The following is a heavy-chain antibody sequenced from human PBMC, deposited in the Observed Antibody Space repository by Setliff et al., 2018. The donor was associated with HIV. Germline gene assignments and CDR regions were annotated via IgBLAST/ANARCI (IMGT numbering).Heavy chain of an antibody. CDR2: IHYSGTA. J-gene: IGHJ3*02. Sequence: LSLTCTISGASISNYYWSWIRQVPGKGLEWVGYIHYSGTANYNPSLKSRVTISVDTSKNQFSLKLSSVTAADTALYFFASARYLPYYYDSSGYHGAFDIWGQGTTVTVSS. V-gene: IGHV4-59*01. CDR1: GASISNYY. D-gene: IGHD3-22*01. CDR3: ASARYLPYYYDSSGYHGAFDI.